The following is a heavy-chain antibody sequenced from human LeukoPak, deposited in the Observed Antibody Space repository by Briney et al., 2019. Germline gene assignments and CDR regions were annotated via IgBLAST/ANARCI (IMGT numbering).Heavy chain of an antibody. D-gene: IGHD2-15*01. CDR1: GYSFTNYW. CDR3: ARLHRGYCSGGRCYGTYYFDYMDV. CDR2: IHPDDSNT. J-gene: IGHJ6*03. V-gene: IGHV5-51*01. Sequence: GESLKISCKDSGYSFTNYWIGWVRQMPGKGLEWMGIIHPDDSNTRYSPSFQGQVTISADKSINTAYLQWSSLKASDTAMYYCARLHRGYCSGGRCYGTYYFDYMDVWGKGTTVTVSS.